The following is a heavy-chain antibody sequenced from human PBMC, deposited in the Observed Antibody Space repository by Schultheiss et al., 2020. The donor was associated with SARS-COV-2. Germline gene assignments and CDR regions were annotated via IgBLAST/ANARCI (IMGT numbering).Heavy chain of an antibody. D-gene: IGHD1-26*01. Sequence: GGSLRLSCAASGFTVSSNYMSWVRQAPGKGLEWVANIKQDGSEKYYVDSVKGRFTISRDNAKNSLYLQMNSLRAEDTAVYYCARHRVGRDDIWGQGTMVTVSS. J-gene: IGHJ3*02. CDR1: GFTVSSNY. CDR3: ARHRVGRDDI. CDR2: IKQDGSEK. V-gene: IGHV3-7*01.